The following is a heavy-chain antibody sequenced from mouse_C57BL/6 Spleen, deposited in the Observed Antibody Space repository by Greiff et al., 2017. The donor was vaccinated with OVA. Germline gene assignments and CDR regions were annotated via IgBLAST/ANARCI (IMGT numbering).Heavy chain of an antibody. V-gene: IGHV3-6*01. CDR1: GYSITSGYY. D-gene: IGHD2-4*01. Sequence: EVKLMESGPGLVKPSQSLSLTCSVTGYSITSGYYWNWIRQFPGNKLEWMGYISYDGSNNYNPSLQNRISITRDTSKNQFFLKLNSVTTEDTATYYCARRDYEFAYWGQGTLVTVSA. J-gene: IGHJ3*01. CDR3: ARRDYEFAY. CDR2: ISYDGSN.